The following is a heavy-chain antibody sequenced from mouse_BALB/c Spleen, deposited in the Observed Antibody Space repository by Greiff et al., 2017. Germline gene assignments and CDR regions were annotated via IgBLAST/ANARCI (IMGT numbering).Heavy chain of an antibody. Sequence: VQLQESGPGLVQPSQCLSLTCTVSGFSFTSYGVHWVRQSPGKGLEWLGVICSGGSTDYNAAFISRLSISKDNSKSQVFFKMNSLQANDTAIYYYARDGNGAMDYWGQGTSVTVSS. CDR1: GFSFTSYG. CDR2: ICSGGST. V-gene: IGHV2-2*02. D-gene: IGHD1-1*01. CDR3: ARDGNGAMDY. J-gene: IGHJ4*01.